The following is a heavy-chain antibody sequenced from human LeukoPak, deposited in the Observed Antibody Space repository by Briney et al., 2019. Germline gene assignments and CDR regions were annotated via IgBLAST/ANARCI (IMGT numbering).Heavy chain of an antibody. V-gene: IGHV3-9*01. CDR2: ISWNSGSI. D-gene: IGHD6-19*01. Sequence: PGGSLRLSCAASGFTFDDYAMHWVRQAPGKGLEWVSGISWNSGSIGYADSVKGRFTISRDNAKNSLYLQMNGLRAEDTALYYCAEAGGAVAGTGIGYWGQGTLVTVSS. CDR3: AEAGGAVAGTGIGY. J-gene: IGHJ4*02. CDR1: GFTFDDYA.